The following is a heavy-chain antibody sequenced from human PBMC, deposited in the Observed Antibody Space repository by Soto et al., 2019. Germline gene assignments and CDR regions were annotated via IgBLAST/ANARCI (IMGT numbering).Heavy chain of an antibody. CDR3: ARDNGMAGSFDP. V-gene: IGHV3-48*02. Sequence: GGSLRLSCAASGFAFSTYSMNWVRQAPGKGLEWVSYISFSSTTIFYADSVRGRFTISRDNAKNSLYLQMDTLRDEDTAVYYCARDNGMAGSFDPWGQGTLVTVSS. CDR1: GFAFSTYS. CDR2: ISFSSTTI. J-gene: IGHJ5*02. D-gene: IGHD2-8*01.